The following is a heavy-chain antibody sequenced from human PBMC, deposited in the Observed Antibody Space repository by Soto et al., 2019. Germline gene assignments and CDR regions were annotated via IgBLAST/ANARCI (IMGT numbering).Heavy chain of an antibody. Sequence: QLQLQESGPGLVKPLETLSLTCTVSGGSISSSSYYWGWIRQPPGKGLEWIGSIYYSGRTYSNPSLKSRVTLSVDTSKNHYSLKLSSVTSADTAVYYFARHPPVAGPTRSHWGFDYWGQGTLVTVSS. V-gene: IGHV4-39*01. CDR2: IYYSGRT. CDR1: GGSISSSSYY. J-gene: IGHJ4*02. D-gene: IGHD6-19*01. CDR3: ARHPPVAGPTRSHWGFDY.